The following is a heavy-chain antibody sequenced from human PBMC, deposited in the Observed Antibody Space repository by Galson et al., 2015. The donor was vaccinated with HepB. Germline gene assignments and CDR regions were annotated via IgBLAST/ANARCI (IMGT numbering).Heavy chain of an antibody. J-gene: IGHJ5*02. Sequence: SVKVSCKASGGTFSSYAISWVRQAPGQGLEWMGGIIPIFGTANYAQKFQGRVTITADESTSTAYMELSSLRSEDTAVYYCAREGYSPVEDEPHDWFDPWGQGTLVTVSS. D-gene: IGHD6-13*01. CDR3: AREGYSPVEDEPHDWFDP. V-gene: IGHV1-69*13. CDR1: GGTFSSYA. CDR2: IIPIFGTA.